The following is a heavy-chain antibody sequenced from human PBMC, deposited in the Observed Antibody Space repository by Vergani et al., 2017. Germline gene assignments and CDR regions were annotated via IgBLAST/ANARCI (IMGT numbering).Heavy chain of an antibody. V-gene: IGHV4-39*01. D-gene: IGHD2-2*01. CDR1: GGSISSSSYY. CDR3: ARQASVPAAISYYGMDV. CDR2: IYYSWST. J-gene: IGHJ6*02. Sequence: QLQLQESGPGLVKPSETLSLTCTVSGGSISSSSYYWGWIRQPPGKGLEWIGSIYYSWSTYYNPSLKSRVTISVDTSKNQFSLKLSSVTAADTAVYYCARQASVPAAISYYGMDVWGQGP.